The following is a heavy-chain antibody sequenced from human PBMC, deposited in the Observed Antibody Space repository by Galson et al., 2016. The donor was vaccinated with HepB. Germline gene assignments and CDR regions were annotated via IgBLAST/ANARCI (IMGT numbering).Heavy chain of an antibody. CDR2: INPAGGNT. CDR3: ARVEFYYDSSGSGYYFDY. D-gene: IGHD3-22*01. J-gene: IGHJ4*02. V-gene: IGHV1-46*01. CDR1: GYSFTTYY. Sequence: SVKVSCKASGYSFTTYYIHWVRQAPGEGLEWMGAINPAGGNTNYAQEFQGRVTMTKDTSTSTVYMELSSLRSEDTAVYYCARVEFYYDSSGSGYYFDYWGQGTLVTVSS.